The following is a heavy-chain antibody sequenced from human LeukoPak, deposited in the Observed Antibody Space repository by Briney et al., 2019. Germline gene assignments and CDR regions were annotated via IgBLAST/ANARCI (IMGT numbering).Heavy chain of an antibody. D-gene: IGHD6-13*01. CDR3: ARADRRRPPYSSSWYSENIFDY. V-gene: IGHV1-46*01. J-gene: IGHJ4*02. Sequence: ASVKVSCKSSGYTFTSYYMNWVRQAPGQGLEWMGIINPSGGSTSYAQKFQGRVTMTRDTSTSTVYVELSSLRSEDTAVYYCARADRRRPPYSSSWYSENIFDYWGQGTLVTVSS. CDR1: GYTFTSYY. CDR2: INPSGGST.